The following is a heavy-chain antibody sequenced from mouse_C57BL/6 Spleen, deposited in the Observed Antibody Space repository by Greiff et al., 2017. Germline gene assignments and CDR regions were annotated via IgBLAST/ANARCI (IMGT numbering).Heavy chain of an antibody. D-gene: IGHD2-4*01. J-gene: IGHJ1*03. CDR3: TWDYGRYFDV. Sequence: DVMLVESGGGLVQPGGSMKLSCVASGFTFSNYWMNWVRQSPEKGLEWVAQIRLKSDNYATHYAESVKGRFTISRDDSKSSVYLQMNNLRAEDTGIYYCTWDYGRYFDVWGTVTTGTVSS. V-gene: IGHV6-3*01. CDR2: IRLKSDNYAT. CDR1: GFTFSNYW.